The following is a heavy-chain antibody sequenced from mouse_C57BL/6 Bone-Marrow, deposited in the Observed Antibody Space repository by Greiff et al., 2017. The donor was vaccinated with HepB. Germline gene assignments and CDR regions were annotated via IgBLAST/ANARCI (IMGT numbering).Heavy chain of an antibody. V-gene: IGHV5-9*01. J-gene: IGHJ3*01. D-gene: IGHD1-1*02. CDR1: GFTFSSYT. Sequence: EVQLVESGGGLVKPGGSLKLSCAASGFTFSSYTMSWVRQTPEKRLEWVATISGGGGNTYYPDSVKGRFTISRDNAKNTLYLQMSSLRSEDTALYYCARYGFFAYWGQGTLVTVSA. CDR3: ARYGFFAY. CDR2: ISGGGGNT.